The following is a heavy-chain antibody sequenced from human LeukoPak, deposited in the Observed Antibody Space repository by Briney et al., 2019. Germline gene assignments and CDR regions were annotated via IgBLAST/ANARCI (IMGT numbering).Heavy chain of an antibody. Sequence: GGSLRLSCAASGFTFSSYWMCWVRQDPGKGLAWVSCIKTDGSITAYAGSVKGRCTISRDNAKNTLYLQMNSLRADDTAVYYCARDGDAPMTDFDYWGQGTLVTVSS. V-gene: IGHV3-74*01. J-gene: IGHJ4*02. CDR2: IKTDGSIT. CDR3: ARDGDAPMTDFDY. D-gene: IGHD2-21*02. CDR1: GFTFSSYW.